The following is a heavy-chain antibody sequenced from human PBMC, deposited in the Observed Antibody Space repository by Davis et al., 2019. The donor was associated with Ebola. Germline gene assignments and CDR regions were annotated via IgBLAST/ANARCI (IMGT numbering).Heavy chain of an antibody. D-gene: IGHD1-14*01. J-gene: IGHJ6*04. CDR3: ARKLGRYYGMDV. V-gene: IGHV1-8*01. CDR2: MNPNSGNT. CDR1: GYTFTGYD. Sequence: AASVKVSCKASGYTFTGYDINWMRQATGQGLEWMGWMNPNSGNTGYAQKFQGRVTMTRDTSINTAYMELSSLRSEDTAVYYCARKLGRYYGMDVWGRGTTVTVSS.